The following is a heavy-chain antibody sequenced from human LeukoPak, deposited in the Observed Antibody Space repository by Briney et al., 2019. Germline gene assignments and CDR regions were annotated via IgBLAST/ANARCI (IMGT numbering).Heavy chain of an antibody. CDR1: GFTFSSYG. Sequence: GGSLRLSCAASGFTFSSYGMHWVRQAPGKGLEWVAVIWYDGSNKHYADSVKGRFTISRDNSKNTLYLQMNSLRAEDTAVYYCAREAIVATIRGAFDIWGQGTMVTVSS. CDR2: IWYDGSNK. V-gene: IGHV3-33*01. CDR3: AREAIVATIRGAFDI. D-gene: IGHD5-12*01. J-gene: IGHJ3*02.